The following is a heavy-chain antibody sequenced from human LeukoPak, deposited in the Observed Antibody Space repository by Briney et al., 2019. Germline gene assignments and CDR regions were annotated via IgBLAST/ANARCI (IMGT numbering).Heavy chain of an antibody. V-gene: IGHV4-34*01. J-gene: IGHJ4*02. CDR1: GGSFSGYY. CDR2: INHSGST. Sequence: SETLSLTCAVYGGSFSGYYWSWIRQPPGKGLEWIGEINHSGSTNYNPSLKSRVTISVDTSKNQFSLKLSSVTAADTAVYYCARGRYSYGEPDSHFDYWGQGTLVTVSS. CDR3: ARGRYSYGEPDSHFDY. D-gene: IGHD5-18*01.